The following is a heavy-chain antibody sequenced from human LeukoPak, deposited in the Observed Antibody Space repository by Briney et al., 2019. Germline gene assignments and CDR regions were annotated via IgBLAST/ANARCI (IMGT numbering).Heavy chain of an antibody. CDR1: GGSFSGYY. J-gene: IGHJ4*02. V-gene: IGHV4-34*01. D-gene: IGHD2-2*01. CDR3: ARSLYHMSPPSY. Sequence: PSETLSLTCAVYGGSFSGYYWSWIRQPPGKGLEWIGEINHSGSTNYNPSLKSRVTISVDTSKNQFSLKLSAVTAADTAVYYCARSLYHMSPPSYWGQGTLVTVSS. CDR2: INHSGST.